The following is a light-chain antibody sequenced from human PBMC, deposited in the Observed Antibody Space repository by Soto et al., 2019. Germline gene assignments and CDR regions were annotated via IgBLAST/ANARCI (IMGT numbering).Light chain of an antibody. J-gene: IGKJ1*01. CDR1: QSISSG. CDR2: KAS. CDR3: QQYNSYSWT. Sequence: DIQMTQSPSTLSASVGDRVTITCRASQSISSGLAWFQKKPGKAPKLRIYKASSLESGVPSRFSGSGSGTEFTLTISSLQPDDFATYYCQQYNSYSWTFGQGTKVEIK. V-gene: IGKV1-5*03.